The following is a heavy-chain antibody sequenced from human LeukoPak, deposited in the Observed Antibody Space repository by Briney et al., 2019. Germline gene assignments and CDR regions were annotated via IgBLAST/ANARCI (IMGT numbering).Heavy chain of an antibody. CDR2: INPNSGGT. CDR1: GYTFTSYA. CDR3: ARGLTDEHQLILHWFDP. J-gene: IGHJ5*02. V-gene: IGHV1-2*02. Sequence: ASVKVSCKASGYTFTSYAMHWVRQAPGQGLEWMGWINPNSGGTNYAQKFQGRVTMTRDTSITTAYMELSRLISDDTAVYYCARGLTDEHQLILHWFDPWGQGTLVTVSS. D-gene: IGHD2-2*01.